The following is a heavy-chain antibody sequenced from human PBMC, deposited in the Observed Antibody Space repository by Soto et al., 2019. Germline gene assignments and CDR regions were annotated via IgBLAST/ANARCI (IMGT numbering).Heavy chain of an antibody. V-gene: IGHV3-33*01. CDR1: GFTFSSYG. D-gene: IGHD1-20*01. Sequence: GGSLRLSCAASGFTFSSYGMHWVRQAPGKGLEWVAVIWYDGSNKYYADSVKGRFTISRDNSKNTLYLQMNSLRAEDTAVYYCARSRITGTYDYYYYMDVWGKGTTVTVSS. J-gene: IGHJ6*03. CDR2: IWYDGSNK. CDR3: ARSRITGTYDYYYYMDV.